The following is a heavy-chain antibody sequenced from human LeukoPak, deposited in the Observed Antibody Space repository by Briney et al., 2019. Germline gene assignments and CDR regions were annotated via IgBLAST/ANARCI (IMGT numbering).Heavy chain of an antibody. Sequence: SETLSLTCAVSGGSISSGGYSWSWIRQPPGKGLEWIGYIYHSGSTYYNPSLKSRVTISVDRSKNQFSLKLGSVTAADTAVYYCAREDDSSGSLAYWGQGTLVTVSS. CDR2: IYHSGST. V-gene: IGHV4-30-2*01. CDR1: GGSISSGGYS. CDR3: AREDDSSGSLAY. D-gene: IGHD3-22*01. J-gene: IGHJ4*02.